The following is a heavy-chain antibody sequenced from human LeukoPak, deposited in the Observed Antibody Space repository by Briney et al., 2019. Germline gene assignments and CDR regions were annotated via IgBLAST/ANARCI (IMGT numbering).Heavy chain of an antibody. V-gene: IGHV4-4*07. Sequence: SETLSLTCTVSGGSISSYYWSWIRQPAGKGLEWIGRIYTSGSTNYNPSLKSRVTMSVDTSKSQFSLKLSSVTAADTAVYYCASQHYGSGSYYWYFDLWGRGTLVTVSS. CDR1: GGSISSYY. J-gene: IGHJ2*01. D-gene: IGHD3-10*01. CDR2: IYTSGST. CDR3: ASQHYGSGSYYWYFDL.